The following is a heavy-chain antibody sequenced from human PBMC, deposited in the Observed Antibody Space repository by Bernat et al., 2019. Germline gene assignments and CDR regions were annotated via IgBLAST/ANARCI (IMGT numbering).Heavy chain of an antibody. D-gene: IGHD6-6*01. CDR2: ISSSSSYI. Sequence: EVQLVESGGGLVKPGGSLRLSCAASGFTFSSYSMNWVRQAPGKGLVWVSSISSSSSYIYYADSVKGRFTISRDNAKNSLYGQMNSLRAEDTAVYYCARDTSSSSTPYYFDYWGQGTLVTVSS. CDR3: ARDTSSSSTPYYFDY. CDR1: GFTFSSYS. J-gene: IGHJ4*02. V-gene: IGHV3-21*01.